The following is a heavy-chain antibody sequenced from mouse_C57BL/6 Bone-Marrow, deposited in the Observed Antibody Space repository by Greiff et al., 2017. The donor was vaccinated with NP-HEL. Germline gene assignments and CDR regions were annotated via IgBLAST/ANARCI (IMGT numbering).Heavy chain of an antibody. CDR3: TSYEYEAMDY. D-gene: IGHD2-4*01. V-gene: IGHV14-4*01. Sequence: VQLQHSGAELVRPGASVKLSCTASGFNIKDDYMHWVKQRPEQGLEWIGWIDPENGDTEYASKFQGKATITADTSSNTAYLQLSSLTSEDTAVYYCTSYEYEAMDYWGQGTSVTVSS. J-gene: IGHJ4*01. CDR2: IDPENGDT. CDR1: GFNIKDDY.